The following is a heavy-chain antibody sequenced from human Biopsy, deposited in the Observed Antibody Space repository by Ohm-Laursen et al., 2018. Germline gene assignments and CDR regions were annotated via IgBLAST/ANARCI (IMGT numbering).Heavy chain of an antibody. CDR2: IYYSGST. J-gene: IGHJ5*02. D-gene: IGHD2-2*01. CDR1: GGSISSDY. V-gene: IGHV4-59*08. Sequence: SETLSLTCRVSGGSISSDYWSWIRQTPGKGLEWIGYIYYSGSTNYNPSLKSRVTISLDTSKNQFSLTLTSVTVADTAIYYCARRPYTRDNWFDPWGQGTLVTVSS. CDR3: ARRPYTRDNWFDP.